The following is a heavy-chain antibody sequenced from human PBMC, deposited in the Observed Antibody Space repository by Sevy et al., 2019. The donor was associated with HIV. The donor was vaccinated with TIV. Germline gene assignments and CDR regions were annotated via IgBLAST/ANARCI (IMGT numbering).Heavy chain of an antibody. CDR2: IHYTGST. V-gene: IGHV4-30-4*01. CDR3: ARDEGDYGDKSYYYGMDV. D-gene: IGHD4-17*01. J-gene: IGHJ6*02. CDR1: GGSIISGDYY. Sequence: SETLSLTCSVSGGSIISGDYYLSWVRQPPGRGLEWIGYIHYTGSTDYNPSLESRVTISVDTSKNQFSLKLTSVTAADTAVYYCARDEGDYGDKSYYYGMDVLGRGTPVTVSS.